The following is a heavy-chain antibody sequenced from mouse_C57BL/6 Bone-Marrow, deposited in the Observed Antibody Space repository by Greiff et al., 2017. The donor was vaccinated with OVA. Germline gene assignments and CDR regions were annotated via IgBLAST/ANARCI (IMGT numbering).Heavy chain of an antibody. J-gene: IGHJ4*01. CDR2: ISDGGSYT. V-gene: IGHV5-4*01. CDR3: ARDGDGYYVYYAMDY. D-gene: IGHD2-3*01. CDR1: GFTFSSYA. Sequence: EVQLVESGGGLVKPGGSLKLSCAASGFTFSSYAMSWVRQTPEKRLEWVATISDGGSYTYYPDNVKGRFTISRDNAKNNLYLQMSHLKSEDTAMYYCARDGDGYYVYYAMDYWGQGTSVTVSS.